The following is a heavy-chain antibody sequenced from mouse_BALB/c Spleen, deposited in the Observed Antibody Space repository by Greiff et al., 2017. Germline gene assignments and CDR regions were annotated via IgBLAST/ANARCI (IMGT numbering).Heavy chain of an antibody. J-gene: IGHJ3*01. CDR3: ARGDYGYKAWFAY. Sequence: EVKLMESGGGLVQPGGSLKLSCAASGFDFSRYWMSWVRQAPGKGLEWIGEINPDSSTINYTPSLKDKFIISRDNAKNTLYLQMSKVRSEDTALYYCARGDYGYKAWFAYWGQGTLVTVSA. V-gene: IGHV4-1*02. CDR2: INPDSSTI. CDR1: GFDFSRYW. D-gene: IGHD1-2*01.